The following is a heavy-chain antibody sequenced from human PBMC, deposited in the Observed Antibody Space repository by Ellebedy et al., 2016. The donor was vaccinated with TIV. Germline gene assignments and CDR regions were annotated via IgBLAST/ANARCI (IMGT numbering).Heavy chain of an antibody. CDR1: GGSISSYY. J-gene: IGHJ4*02. CDR2: IYYSGST. Sequence: SETLSLTXTVSGGSISSYYWSWIRQPPGKGLEWIGYIYYSGSTNYNPSLKSRVTISVDTSKNQFSLKLSSVTAADTAVYYCARLARWERATVRYWGQGTLVTVSS. D-gene: IGHD4-11*01. CDR3: ARLARWERATVRY. V-gene: IGHV4-59*08.